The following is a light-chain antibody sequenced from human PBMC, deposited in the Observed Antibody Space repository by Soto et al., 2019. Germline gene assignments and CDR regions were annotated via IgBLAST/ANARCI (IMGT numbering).Light chain of an antibody. Sequence: DIQMTQSPSSLSASVGDRVTITCRASQNVAHFLNWYQQKPGKAPKLMIYATSSLHSGVPSRFSGSGFGTDFTLTISSLQTEDFATYYCQQNSSPTPITFGQGTRLEIK. V-gene: IGKV1-39*01. J-gene: IGKJ5*01. CDR2: ATS. CDR1: QNVAHF. CDR3: QQNSSPTPIT.